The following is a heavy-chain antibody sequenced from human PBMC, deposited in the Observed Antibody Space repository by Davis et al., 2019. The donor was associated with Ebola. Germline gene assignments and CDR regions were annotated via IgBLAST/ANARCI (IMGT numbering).Heavy chain of an antibody. CDR2: ISYDGSNK. CDR3: ARGGYMSLDY. V-gene: IGHV3-30*04. CDR1: GLTFSNYD. J-gene: IGHJ4*02. D-gene: IGHD3-22*01. Sequence: PGGSLRLSCAASGLTFSNYDMHWVRQAPGKGLEWVAVISYDGSNKNYADSVKGRLTISRDNSKNTLYLQMNRLRVEDTAVYYCARGGYMSLDYWGQGALVTVSS.